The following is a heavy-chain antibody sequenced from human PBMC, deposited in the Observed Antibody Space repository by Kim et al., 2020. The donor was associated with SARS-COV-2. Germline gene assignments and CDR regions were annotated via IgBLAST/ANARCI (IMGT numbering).Heavy chain of an antibody. CDR3: VRMYGMDA. V-gene: IGHV3-74*01. J-gene: IGHJ6*02. CDR2: INGDGRST. D-gene: IGHD2-8*01. Sequence: GGSLRLSCAASGFTFSGFWMHWVRQAPGTGMVWISGINGDGRSTFYVDSLKGRFTISRDNARNTLYLQMNSLRAEDTAVYYCVRMYGMDAWGQGTTVTVS. CDR1: GFTFSGFW.